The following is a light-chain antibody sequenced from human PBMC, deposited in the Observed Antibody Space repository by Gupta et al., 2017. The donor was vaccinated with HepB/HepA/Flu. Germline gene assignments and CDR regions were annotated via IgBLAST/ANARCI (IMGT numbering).Light chain of an antibody. J-gene: IGLJ3*02. CDR3: QTWGTGIQM. V-gene: IGLV4-69*01. Sequence: QLVLTQSPSASASLGASVKLTCTLSSGHSSYAIAWHQQQPDKGPRYLMKLNSDGSHNKGDGIPDRFSGSSSGAERYLTISSLQSEDEADYYCQTWGTGIQMFGGGTKLTVL. CDR1: SGHSSYA. CDR2: LNSDGSH.